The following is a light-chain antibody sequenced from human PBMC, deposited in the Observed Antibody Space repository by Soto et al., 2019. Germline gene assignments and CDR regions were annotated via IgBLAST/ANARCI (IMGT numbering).Light chain of an antibody. J-gene: IGKJ1*01. CDR2: WAS. CDR1: QSVLYSSNNKNY. CDR3: QHFYSPPGT. V-gene: IGKV4-1*01. Sequence: DIVMTQSPDSLAVSLGERATINCKSSQSVLYSSNNKNYLAWYQQKPGQPPKLLIYWASTRESGVPDRFSGSGFGTDFPLPISSLQAEVVAVYSCQHFYSPPGTFGQGTKVEIK.